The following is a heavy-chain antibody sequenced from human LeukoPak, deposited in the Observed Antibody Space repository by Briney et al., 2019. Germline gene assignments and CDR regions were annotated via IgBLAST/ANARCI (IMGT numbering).Heavy chain of an antibody. V-gene: IGHV4-31*03. J-gene: IGHJ4*02. Sequence: SETLSLTCTVSGGSISSGGYYWGWIRQHPGMGLEWIGYIFYGGNTYYSPSLKSRVTISVDTSKNQFSLKLSSVTAADTAVYYCARASPSTDSSFDYWGQGTLVTVSS. D-gene: IGHD6-6*01. CDR1: GGSISSGGYY. CDR2: IFYGGNT. CDR3: ARASPSTDSSFDY.